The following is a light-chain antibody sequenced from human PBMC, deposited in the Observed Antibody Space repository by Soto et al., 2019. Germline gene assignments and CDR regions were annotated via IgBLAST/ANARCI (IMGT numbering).Light chain of an antibody. CDR3: QQYGSSPTWT. CDR2: GAS. Sequence: EVVLTQSPATLSVSPGDRATVSCRVSQYIGSAVAWYHQRSGQAPRLLIYGASSRATGIPDRFSGSGSGTDFTLTISRLEPEDFAVYYCQQYGSSPTWTFGQGTKVDIK. CDR1: QYIGSA. V-gene: IGKV3-20*01. J-gene: IGKJ1*01.